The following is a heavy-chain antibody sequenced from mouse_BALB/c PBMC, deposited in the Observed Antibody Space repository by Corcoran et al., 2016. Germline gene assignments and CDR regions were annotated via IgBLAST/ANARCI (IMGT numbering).Heavy chain of an antibody. J-gene: IGHJ3*01. V-gene: IGHV9-4*02. CDR2: INTHSGVP. CDR3: ARQRVYDYDGFAY. CDR1: GYTFTTAG. D-gene: IGHD2-4*01. Sequence: QIQLVQSGPELKQPGKTVRISCKASGYTFTTAGMQWVQKRPGKGLKWIGWINTHSGVPKDAEDFKGRFAFSLETSASTAYLQISNLKNEDTATYCCARQRVYDYDGFAYWGQGTLATVSA.